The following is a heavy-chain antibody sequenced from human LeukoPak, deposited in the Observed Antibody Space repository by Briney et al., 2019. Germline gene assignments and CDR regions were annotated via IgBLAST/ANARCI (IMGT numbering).Heavy chain of an antibody. Sequence: SETLSLTCTVSGGSISSYYWSWIRQPPGKGLEWIGYIYYSGSTNYNPSLKSRVTISVDTSKNQFSLKLSSVTAADTAVYYCARSYSSSWYGKKENWFEPWGQGTLVTVSS. CDR2: IYYSGST. D-gene: IGHD6-13*01. V-gene: IGHV4-59*08. J-gene: IGHJ5*02. CDR3: ARSYSSSWYGKKENWFEP. CDR1: GGSISSYY.